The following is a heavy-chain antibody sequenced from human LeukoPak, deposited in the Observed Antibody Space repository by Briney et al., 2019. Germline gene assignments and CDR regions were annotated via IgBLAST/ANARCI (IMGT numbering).Heavy chain of an antibody. CDR1: GGSISSSSYY. Sequence: SETLSLTCTVSGGSISSSSYYWGWIRQPPGKGLEWIGSIYYSGSTYYNPSLKSRVTISVDTSKNQFSLKLSSVTAADTAVYYCAKDYDILAGSPWSDVWGQGTTVTVSS. CDR3: AKDYDILAGSPWSDV. J-gene: IGHJ6*02. D-gene: IGHD3-9*01. CDR2: IYYSGST. V-gene: IGHV4-39*07.